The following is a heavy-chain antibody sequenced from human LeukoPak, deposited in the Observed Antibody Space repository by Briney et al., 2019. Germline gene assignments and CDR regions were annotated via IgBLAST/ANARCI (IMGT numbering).Heavy chain of an antibody. CDR3: ARDAPDGGVSKFDY. J-gene: IGHJ4*02. CDR1: GYTFNQFA. CDR2: INMYTGNP. V-gene: IGHV7-4-1*02. Sequence: GASVKLSCKTSGYTFNQFAINWMRQDPGQGLYWIRWINMYTGNPTYAQSFTGRFVFSLDTSVSTAFLQLSSLKAEDTAVYYCARDAPDGGVSKFDYWGQGTLVTVSS. D-gene: IGHD3-3*01.